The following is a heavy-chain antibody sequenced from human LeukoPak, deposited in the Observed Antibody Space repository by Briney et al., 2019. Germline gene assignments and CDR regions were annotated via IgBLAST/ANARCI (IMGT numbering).Heavy chain of an antibody. CDR2: IKQDGSER. Sequence: PGGSLRLSCAASGFTFSSYAMSWVRQAPGKGPEWVANIKQDGSERHYVDSVKGRFTISRDNAKNSLYLQMNSLRAEDTAVSYCARGSLPYSGSYHNHWGQGTLVTVSS. V-gene: IGHV3-7*01. CDR3: ARGSLPYSGSYHNH. J-gene: IGHJ5*02. D-gene: IGHD1-26*01. CDR1: GFTFSSYA.